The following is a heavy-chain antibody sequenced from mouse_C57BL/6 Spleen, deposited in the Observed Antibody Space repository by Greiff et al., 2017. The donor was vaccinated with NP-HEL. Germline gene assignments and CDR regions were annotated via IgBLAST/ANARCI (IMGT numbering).Heavy chain of an antibody. CDR1: GYTFTDYE. CDR2: IDPETGGT. J-gene: IGHJ2*01. V-gene: IGHV1-15*01. CDR3: TRGYFDY. Sequence: LQESGAELVRPGASVTLSCKASGYTFTDYEMHWVKQTPVHGLEWIGAIDPETGGTAYNQKFKGKAILTADKSSSTAYMELRSLTSEDSAVYYCTRGYFDYWGQGTTLTVSS.